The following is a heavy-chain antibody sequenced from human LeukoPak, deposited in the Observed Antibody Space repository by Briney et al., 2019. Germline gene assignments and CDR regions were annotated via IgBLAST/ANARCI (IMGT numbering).Heavy chain of an antibody. J-gene: IGHJ1*01. Sequence: GGSLRLSCAASGFSFSSYSMSWVRQAPGKGLEWVSMITDSGSRTYYADSVKGRFTISRDNSKNTLYLEMNSLRAEDTDLYYCAPTSRFSFQHWGQGTLVTVSS. V-gene: IGHV3-23*01. D-gene: IGHD6-6*01. CDR1: GFSFSSYS. CDR2: ITDSGSRT. CDR3: APTSRFSFQH.